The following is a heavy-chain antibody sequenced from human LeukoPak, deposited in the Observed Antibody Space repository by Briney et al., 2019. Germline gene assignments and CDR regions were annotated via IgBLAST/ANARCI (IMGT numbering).Heavy chain of an antibody. CDR1: GGSISSSSYY. CDR2: IYYSGST. J-gene: IGHJ4*02. V-gene: IGHV4-30-4*01. CDR3: ASTFPDSSGYSTAY. Sequence: KTSETLSLTCTVSGGSISSSSYYWSWIRQPPGKGLEWIGYIYYSGSTYYNPSLKSRVTISVDTSKNQFSLKLSSVTAADTAVYYCASTFPDSSGYSTAYWGQGTLVTVSS. D-gene: IGHD3-22*01.